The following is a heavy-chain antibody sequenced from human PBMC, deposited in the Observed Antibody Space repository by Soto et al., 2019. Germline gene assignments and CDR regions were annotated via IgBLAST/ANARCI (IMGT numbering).Heavy chain of an antibody. CDR3: ARGPRIAAAGTLDY. Sequence: ASVKVSCKASGYTFTSYAMHWVRQAPGQRLEWMGWINAGNGNTKYSQKFQGRVTITRDTSASTAYMELSSLRSEDTAVYYCARGPRIAAAGTLDYWGQGTLVTVSS. V-gene: IGHV1-3*01. CDR2: INAGNGNT. D-gene: IGHD6-13*01. J-gene: IGHJ4*02. CDR1: GYTFTSYA.